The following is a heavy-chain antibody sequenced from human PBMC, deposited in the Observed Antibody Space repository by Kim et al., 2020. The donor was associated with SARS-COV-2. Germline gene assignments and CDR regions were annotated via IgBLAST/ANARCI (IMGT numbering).Heavy chain of an antibody. Sequence: GGSLRLSCAVSGFTFNTYAMSWVRQTPGKGLEWVSAISGTGGTIYYTDSVKGRFTISRDNSKSTLYLQMNSLRVEDTAVYYCAKGISIEPRVYDFWGQGT. CDR1: GFTFNTYA. CDR3: AKGISIEPRVYDF. J-gene: IGHJ4*02. CDR2: ISGTGGTI. V-gene: IGHV3-23*01. D-gene: IGHD2-15*01.